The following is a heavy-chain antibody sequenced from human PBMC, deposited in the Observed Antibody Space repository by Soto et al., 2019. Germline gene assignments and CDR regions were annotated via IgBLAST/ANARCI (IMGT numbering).Heavy chain of an antibody. J-gene: IGHJ5*01. CDR1: GGTFSSYA. D-gene: IGHD5-12*01. V-gene: IGHV1-69*13. CDR3: ARELLGSSGSFYWFDA. CDR2: IIPIFGTA. Sequence: GASVKVSCKASGGTFSSYAISWVRQAPGQGLEWMGGIIPIFGTANYAQKFQGRVTITADASTSTAYMELSSLRSDDTAVYYCARELLGSSGSFYWFDAWGQGTPVTVSS.